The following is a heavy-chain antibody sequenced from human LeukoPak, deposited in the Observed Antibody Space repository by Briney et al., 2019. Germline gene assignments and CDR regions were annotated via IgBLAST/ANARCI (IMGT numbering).Heavy chain of an antibody. Sequence: GGSLRLSCAASGFTFGSYAMHWVRQAPGKGLEWVAVISYDGSNKYYADSVKGRFTISRDNSKNTLYLQMNSLRAEDTAVYYCARDLGWLVGSGMDVWGQGTTVTVSS. J-gene: IGHJ6*02. D-gene: IGHD6-19*01. CDR1: GFTFGSYA. CDR3: ARDLGWLVGSGMDV. V-gene: IGHV3-30-3*01. CDR2: ISYDGSNK.